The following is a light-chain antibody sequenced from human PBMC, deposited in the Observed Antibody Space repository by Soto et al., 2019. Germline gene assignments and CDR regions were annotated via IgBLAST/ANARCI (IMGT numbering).Light chain of an antibody. CDR1: QDISNN. V-gene: IGKV3-15*01. CDR3: QQYYSWWT. Sequence: DMVMTQSPATLSVSPGESATLSCRASQDISNNLAWYQQKVGQVPRLLIYGASTRATGIPAKLSGSGSGTKFTLTISSLQSEDFAVYYCQQYYSWWTFGQGTKV. J-gene: IGKJ1*01. CDR2: GAS.